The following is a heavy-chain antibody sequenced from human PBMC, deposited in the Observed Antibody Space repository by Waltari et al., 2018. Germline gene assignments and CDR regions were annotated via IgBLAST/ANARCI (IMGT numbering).Heavy chain of an antibody. V-gene: IGHV4-4*07. Sequence: GASISNYFWSWIRQPAGKGLEWIGRVYTSGSTNYNPSLKSRVTMSIDTSKNQFSLKLSSVTAADTAVYYCVRDGGAIFDYWGQGTLVTVSS. CDR1: GASISNYF. J-gene: IGHJ4*02. CDR2: VYTSGST. D-gene: IGHD3-10*01. CDR3: VRDGGAIFDY.